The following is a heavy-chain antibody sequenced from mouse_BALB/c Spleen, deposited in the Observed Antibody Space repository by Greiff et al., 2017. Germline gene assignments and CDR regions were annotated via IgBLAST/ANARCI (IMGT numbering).Heavy chain of an antibody. J-gene: IGHJ4*01. CDR1: GYTFTGYY. Sequence: LVKTGASVKISCKASGYTFTGYYMHWVKQSPGKSLEWIGYISCYNGATSYNQKFKGKATFTVDTSSSTAYMQFTSLTSEDSAVYYCSRTANYVDSMDYWGQGTSVTVSS. CDR3: SRTANYVDSMDY. V-gene: IGHV1S34*01. D-gene: IGHD1-2*01. CDR2: ISCYNGAT.